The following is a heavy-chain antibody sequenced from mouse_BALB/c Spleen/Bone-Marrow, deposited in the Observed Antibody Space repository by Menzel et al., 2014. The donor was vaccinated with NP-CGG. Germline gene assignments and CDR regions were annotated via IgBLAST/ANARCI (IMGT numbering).Heavy chain of an antibody. V-gene: IGHV14-3*02. Sequence: EVKVVDSGAELVKPGASVKLSCTASGFNIKDTYMHWVKQRPEQGLEWIGRIDPANGYSIYDPKFQGKATITADTTSNTAHLQLSSLTSEDTAVYYCALSTTATFSYWYFDVWGAGTTVTVSS. CDR2: IDPANGYS. CDR3: ALSTTATFSYWYFDV. D-gene: IGHD1-2*01. J-gene: IGHJ1*01. CDR1: GFNIKDTY.